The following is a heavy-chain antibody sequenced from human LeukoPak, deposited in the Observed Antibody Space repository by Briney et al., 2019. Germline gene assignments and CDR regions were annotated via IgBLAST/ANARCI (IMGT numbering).Heavy chain of an antibody. CDR3: ARDGYCSSGSCYGSYDY. Sequence: GGSLRLSCAASGFIFSKYSMHWVRQAPGKGLEWVSYISSSSDTIYYADSVKGRFTISRDNAKNSLYLQMNSLRDEDTAVYYCARDGYCSSGSCYGSYDYWGRGTLVTVSS. J-gene: IGHJ4*02. CDR1: GFIFSKYS. CDR2: ISSSSDTI. D-gene: IGHD2-15*01. V-gene: IGHV3-48*02.